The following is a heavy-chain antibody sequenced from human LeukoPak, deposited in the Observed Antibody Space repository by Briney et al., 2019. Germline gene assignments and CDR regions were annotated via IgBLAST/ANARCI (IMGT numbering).Heavy chain of an antibody. J-gene: IGHJ1*01. CDR2: ISGSGVSI. D-gene: IGHD3-10*01. CDR3: AKVGWYGDLEH. V-gene: IGHV3-23*01. Sequence: GGSLRLSCEGSGFTFGTYGMSWVRHAPGRGLEWVATISGSGVSIYYAESVKDRFTISRDNTENTVSLQMNRLRAEDTALYYCAKVGWYGDLEHWGQGTQVAVSS. CDR1: GFTFGTYG.